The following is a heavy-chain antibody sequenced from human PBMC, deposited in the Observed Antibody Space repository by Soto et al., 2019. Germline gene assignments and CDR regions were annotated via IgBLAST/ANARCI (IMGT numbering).Heavy chain of an antibody. D-gene: IGHD3-10*01. CDR3: ATGGGGSGSYYRDYYYYMDV. CDR2: FDPEDGET. J-gene: IGHJ6*03. CDR1: GYTLTGLS. V-gene: IGHV1-24*01. Sequence: ASVKVSCKVSGYTLTGLSMHWVRQAPGKGHERMGGFDPEDGETIYAQKLQGRVSMTEDTSTDTAYMELSSLRSEDTAVYYCATGGGGSGSYYRDYYYYMDVWGKGTTVTVSS.